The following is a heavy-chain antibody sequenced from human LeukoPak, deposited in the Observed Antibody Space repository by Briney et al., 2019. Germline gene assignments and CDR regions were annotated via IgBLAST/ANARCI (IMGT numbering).Heavy chain of an antibody. CDR2: ISYDGSNK. CDR1: GFTFSSYA. V-gene: IGHV3-30-3*01. D-gene: IGHD2-2*01. J-gene: IGHJ4*02. CDR3: ARGTFLGYCSSTSCSFDY. Sequence: PGGSLRLSCAASGFTFSSYAMHWVRQAPGKGLEWVAVISYDGSNKYYADSVKGRFTISRDNSKNTLYLQMNSLRAEDTAVYYCARGTFLGYCSSTSCSFDYWGQGTLVTVSS.